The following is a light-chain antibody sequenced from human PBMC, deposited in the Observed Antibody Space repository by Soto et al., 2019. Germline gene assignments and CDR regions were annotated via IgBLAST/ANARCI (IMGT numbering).Light chain of an antibody. V-gene: IGLV2-14*01. CDR3: SSYKTSSTVVV. Sequence: QSALTQPASVSGSPGQSITISCTGTSSDIGGYNYVSWYQQYPGKAPKLMIFGVSDRPSGVSNRFSGSKSRTTPSLTISGLQAEDEADYYCSSYKTSSTVVVFGGGTKLTVL. CDR1: SSDIGGYNY. CDR2: GVS. J-gene: IGLJ2*01.